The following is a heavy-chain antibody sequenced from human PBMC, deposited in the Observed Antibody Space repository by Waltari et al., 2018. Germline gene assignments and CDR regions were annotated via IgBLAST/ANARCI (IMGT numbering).Heavy chain of an antibody. CDR2: VITNSGDT. D-gene: IGHD2-2*01. Sequence: QVQLVQAGAEVKTPGASVKVSCKASGDSFPAYYIHWVRQAPGQGLEWMGRVITNSGDTNYAQKFQGRVTLTRDTSTSTGYMQLSGLRSDDTALYYCARDPAGDGFYYFDYWGQGSLVTVSS. J-gene: IGHJ4*02. CDR1: GDSFPAYY. V-gene: IGHV1-2*06. CDR3: ARDPAGDGFYYFDY.